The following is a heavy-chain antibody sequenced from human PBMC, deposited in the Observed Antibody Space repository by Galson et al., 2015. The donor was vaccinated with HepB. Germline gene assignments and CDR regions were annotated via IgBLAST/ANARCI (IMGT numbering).Heavy chain of an antibody. CDR2: ISGSGGST. J-gene: IGHJ3*01. V-gene: IGHV3-23*01. Sequence: SLRLSCAASGFSFSSYDMSWVRQAPGKGLEWVSTISGSGGSTYYADSVKGRFTISRDNSKNTLSLQMNSLRAEDTAVYYCAEQRGTKLRDAFDVWGQGTMVTVSS. D-gene: IGHD7-27*01. CDR1: GFSFSSYD. CDR3: AEQRGTKLRDAFDV.